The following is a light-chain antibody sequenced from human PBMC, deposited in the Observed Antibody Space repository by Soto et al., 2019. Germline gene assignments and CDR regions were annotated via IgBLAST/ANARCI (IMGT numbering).Light chain of an antibody. Sequence: EIVLTQSPGTLSLSPGERATLSCRGSQSVSSNYLAWYQQKPGQAPKVLIYRESIRATGIPDRFTGSGSGTDLNLTITSLQSEDFAVYWCQQYNNWPLTCGPGTRLEIK. CDR1: QSVSSNY. V-gene: IGKV3D-20*02. CDR2: RES. J-gene: IGKJ5*01. CDR3: QQYNNWPLT.